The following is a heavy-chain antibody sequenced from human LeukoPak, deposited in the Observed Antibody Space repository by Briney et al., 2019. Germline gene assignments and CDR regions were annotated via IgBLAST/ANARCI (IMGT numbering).Heavy chain of an antibody. J-gene: IGHJ4*02. CDR3: ARQYYYDSSGSEGN. CDR2: IIPIFGTA. CDR1: GGTFSSYA. V-gene: IGHV1-69*06. Sequence: ASVEVSCKASGGTFSSYAISWVRQAPGQGLEWMGGIIPIFGTANYAQKFQGRVTITADKSTSTAYMELSSLRSEDTAVYYCARQYYYDSSGSEGNWGQGTLVTVSS. D-gene: IGHD3-22*01.